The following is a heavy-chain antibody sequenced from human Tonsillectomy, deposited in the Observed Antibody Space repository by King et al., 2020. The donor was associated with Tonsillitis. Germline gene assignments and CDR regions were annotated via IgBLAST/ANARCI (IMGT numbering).Heavy chain of an antibody. CDR2: ISSSGSTV. J-gene: IGHJ6*02. V-gene: IGHV3-11*01. CDR1: GITFSDYY. Sequence: VQLVESGGGLVKPGGSLRLSCAASGITFSDYYMSWIRQAPGKGLEWLSYISSSGSTVYYADSVKGRFTISRDNAKNSLYLQMNSLRAADTAVYYCARDSSSWAYYYYGMDVWGQGTTVTVSS. CDR3: ARDSSSWAYYYYGMDV. D-gene: IGHD6-13*01.